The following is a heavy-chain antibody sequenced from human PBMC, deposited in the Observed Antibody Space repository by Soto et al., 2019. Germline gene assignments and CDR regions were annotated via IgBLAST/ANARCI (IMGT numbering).Heavy chain of an antibody. Sequence: GASVKLSCKASGGTFSSYAISWVRQAPGQGLEWMGRIIPILGIANYAQKFQGRVTITADKSTSTAYMELSSLRSEDTAVYYCARDPGQNYGDYHWYFDLWGRGTLVIVSS. CDR2: IIPILGIA. CDR3: ARDPGQNYGDYHWYFDL. V-gene: IGHV1-69*04. J-gene: IGHJ2*01. CDR1: GGTFSSYA. D-gene: IGHD4-17*01.